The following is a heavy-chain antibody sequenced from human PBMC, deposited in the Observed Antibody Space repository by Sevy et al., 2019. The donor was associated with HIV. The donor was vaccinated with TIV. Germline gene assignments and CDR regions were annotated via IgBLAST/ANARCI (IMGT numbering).Heavy chain of an antibody. J-gene: IGHJ4*02. Sequence: LTCAASGFTFSSYAMSWVRQAPGKGLEWVSAISGSGGSTYYADSVKGRFTISRDNSKNTLYLQMNSLRAEDTAVYYCAKDSPSGHAFDYWGQGTLVTVSS. D-gene: IGHD1-26*01. CDR1: GFTFSSYA. CDR2: ISGSGGST. CDR3: AKDSPSGHAFDY. V-gene: IGHV3-23*01.